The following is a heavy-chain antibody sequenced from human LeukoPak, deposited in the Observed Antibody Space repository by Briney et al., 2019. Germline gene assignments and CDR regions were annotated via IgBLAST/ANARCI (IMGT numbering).Heavy chain of an antibody. D-gene: IGHD3-10*01. CDR2: INPNSGGT. CDR1: GYTFTGYY. V-gene: IGHV1-2*02. CDR3: AREGNGSGSYYYYYGMDV. Sequence: GASVKVSCKASGYTFTGYYMHWVRQAPGQGLEWMGWINPNSGGTNYAQKFQGRVTMTRDTSISTAYMELSRLRSDDTAVYYCAREGNGSGSYYYYYGMDVWGQGTTVTVSS. J-gene: IGHJ6*02.